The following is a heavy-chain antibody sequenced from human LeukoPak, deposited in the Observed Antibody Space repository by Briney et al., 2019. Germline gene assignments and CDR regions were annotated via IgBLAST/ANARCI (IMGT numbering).Heavy chain of an antibody. Sequence: SETLSLTCTVSGGSISSSSYYWGWIRQPPGKGLEWIGSIYYSGSTYYNPSLKSRVTISVDTSKNQFSLKLSSVTAADTAVYYCARDDGYYYDSSGYPTGGTFDYWGQGTLVTVSS. CDR3: ARDDGYYYDSSGYPTGGTFDY. CDR1: GGSISSSSYY. V-gene: IGHV4-39*07. D-gene: IGHD3-22*01. CDR2: IYYSGST. J-gene: IGHJ4*02.